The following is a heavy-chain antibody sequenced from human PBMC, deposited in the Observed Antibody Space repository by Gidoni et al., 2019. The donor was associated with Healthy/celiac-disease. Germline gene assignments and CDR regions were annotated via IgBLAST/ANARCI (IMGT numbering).Heavy chain of an antibody. J-gene: IGHJ6*02. Sequence: QVQLVESGGGVVQPGRSLRLSCAASGFTFSSYGMHWVRQAPGKGLEWVAVISYDGSNKYYADSVKGRFTISRDNSKNTLYLQMNSLRAEDTAVYYCAQQTNYYYYGMDVWGQGTTVTVSS. CDR1: GFTFSSYG. V-gene: IGHV3-30*18. CDR3: AQQTNYYYYGMDV. CDR2: ISYDGSNK.